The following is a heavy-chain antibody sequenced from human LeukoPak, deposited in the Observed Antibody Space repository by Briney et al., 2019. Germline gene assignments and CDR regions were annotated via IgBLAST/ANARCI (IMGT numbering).Heavy chain of an antibody. V-gene: IGHV3-48*04. D-gene: IGHD3-22*01. J-gene: IGHJ4*02. CDR1: GFTFSSYA. CDR3: ASLTMINEDY. Sequence: PGGSLRLSCAASGFTFSSYAMSWVRQAPGKGLEWVSYISSSGSTIYYADSVKGRFTISRDNAKNSLYLQMNSLRAEDTAVYYCASLTMINEDYWGQGTLVTVSS. CDR2: ISSSGSTI.